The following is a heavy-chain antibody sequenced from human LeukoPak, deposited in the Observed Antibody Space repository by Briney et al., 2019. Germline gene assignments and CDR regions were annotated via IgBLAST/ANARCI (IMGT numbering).Heavy chain of an antibody. CDR2: IGPSGRST. CDR3: AKGGQQQVVRGDYFNY. V-gene: IGHV3-23*01. J-gene: IGHJ4*02. Sequence: HPGGSLRLSCAASGFTFSSYWMHWVRQAPGKGLVWVSAIGPSGRSTYYADSVKGRFTISRDNSKNTLYLQMSSLRADDTARYYCAKGGQQQVVRGDYFNYWGQGTLVTVSS. CDR1: GFTFSSYW. D-gene: IGHD6-13*01.